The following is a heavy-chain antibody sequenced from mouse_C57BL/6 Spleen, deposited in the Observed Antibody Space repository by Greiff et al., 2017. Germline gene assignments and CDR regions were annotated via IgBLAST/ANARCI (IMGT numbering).Heavy chain of an antibody. CDR2: ISYDGSN. J-gene: IGHJ4*01. Sequence: ESGPGLVKPSQSLSLTCSVTGYSITSGYYWNWIRQFPGNKLEWMGYISYDGSNNYNPSLKNRISITRDTSKNKFFLKLNSVTTEDTATYYCARADYGSSYYAMDYWGQGTSVTVSS. D-gene: IGHD1-1*01. CDR3: ARADYGSSYYAMDY. CDR1: GYSITSGYY. V-gene: IGHV3-6*01.